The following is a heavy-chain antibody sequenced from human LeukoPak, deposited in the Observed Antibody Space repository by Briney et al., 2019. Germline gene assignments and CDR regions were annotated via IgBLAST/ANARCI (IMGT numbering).Heavy chain of an antibody. CDR3: ARDIAGYSYGYWFDP. V-gene: IGHV4-4*07. CDR2: IYTSGST. Sequence: SETLSLTCTVSGGSTSSYYWSWIRQPAGKGLEWIGRIYTSGSTNYNPSLKSRVTMSVDTSKNQFSLKLSSVTAADTAVYYCARDIAGYSYGYWFDPWGQGTLVTVSS. D-gene: IGHD5-18*01. J-gene: IGHJ5*02. CDR1: GGSTSSYY.